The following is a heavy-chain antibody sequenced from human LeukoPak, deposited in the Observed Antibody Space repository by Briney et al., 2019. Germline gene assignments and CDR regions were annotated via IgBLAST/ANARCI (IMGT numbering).Heavy chain of an antibody. CDR3: ARAWGYCSGGSCYFDY. Sequence: ASVKVSCKASGYTFTSYYMHWVRQAPGQGLEWMGLINPSGGSTSYAQKFQGRVTMTRDMSTSTVYMELSSLRSEDTAVYYCARAWGYCSGGSCYFDYWGQGTLVTVSS. CDR1: GYTFTSYY. CDR2: INPSGGST. V-gene: IGHV1-46*01. D-gene: IGHD2-15*01. J-gene: IGHJ4*02.